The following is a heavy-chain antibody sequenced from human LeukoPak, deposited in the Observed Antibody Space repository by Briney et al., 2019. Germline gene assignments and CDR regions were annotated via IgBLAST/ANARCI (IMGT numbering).Heavy chain of an antibody. CDR3: AKDLVGATGGFDY. J-gene: IGHJ4*02. D-gene: IGHD1-26*01. CDR1: GFTFSNYA. CDR2: IIGSGVST. Sequence: GSLRLSCAASGFTFSNYAMSWVRQAPGKGLEWVSTIIGSGVSTYYADSVKGRFTISRDNSKNTLYLQMNSLRAEDTAVYYCAKDLVGATGGFDYWGQGTLVTVSS. V-gene: IGHV3-23*01.